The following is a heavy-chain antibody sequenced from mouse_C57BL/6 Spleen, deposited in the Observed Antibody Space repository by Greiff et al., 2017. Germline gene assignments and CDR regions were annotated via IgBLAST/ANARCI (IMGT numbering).Heavy chain of an antibody. V-gene: IGHV7-3*01. J-gene: IGHJ4*01. D-gene: IGHD1-1*01. CDR1: GFTFTDYY. CDR2: IRNKANGYTT. Sequence: EVKVEESGGGLVQPGGSLSLSCAASGFTFTDYYMSWVRQPPGKALEWLGFIRNKANGYTTEYSASVKGRFTISRDNSQSILYLQMNALRAEDSATYYCASGSSYVYAMDYWGQGTSVTVSS. CDR3: ASGSSYVYAMDY.